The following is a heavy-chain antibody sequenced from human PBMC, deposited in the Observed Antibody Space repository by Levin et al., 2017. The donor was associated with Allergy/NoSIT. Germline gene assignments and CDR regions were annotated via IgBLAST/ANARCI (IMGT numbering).Heavy chain of an antibody. CDR3: ARGRKQLVLLRYYYYGMDV. V-gene: IGHV4-34*01. D-gene: IGHD6-6*01. CDR2: INHSGST. CDR1: GGSFSGYY. Sequence: SQTLSLTCAVYGGSFSGYYWSWIRQPPGKVLEWIGEINHSGSTNYNPSLKSRVTISVDTSKNQFSLKLSSVTAADTAVYYCARGRKQLVLLRYYYYGMDVWGQGTTVTVSS. J-gene: IGHJ6*02.